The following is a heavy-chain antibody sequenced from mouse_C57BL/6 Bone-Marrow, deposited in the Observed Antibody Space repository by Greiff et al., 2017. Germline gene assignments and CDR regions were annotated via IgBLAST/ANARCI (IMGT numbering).Heavy chain of an antibody. Sequence: VRLQQPGAELVMPGASVKLSCKASGYTFTSYWMHWVKQRPGQGLEWIGEIDPSDSYTNYNQKFKGTSTLTVDKSSSTAYMQLSSLTSEDSAVYYCAGDSSGYVGAMDYWGQGTSVTVSS. D-gene: IGHD3-2*02. CDR2: IDPSDSYT. CDR3: AGDSSGYVGAMDY. J-gene: IGHJ4*01. CDR1: GYTFTSYW. V-gene: IGHV1-69*01.